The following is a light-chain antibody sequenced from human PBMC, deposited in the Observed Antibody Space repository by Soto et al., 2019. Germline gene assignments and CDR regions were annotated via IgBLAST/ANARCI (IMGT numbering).Light chain of an antibody. CDR1: QSVSSSY. CDR3: QQYGSSPIT. J-gene: IGKJ5*01. CDR2: GAS. Sequence: EIVLPQSPRTLSLSPVDRASLXCKTSQSVSSSYLAWYQQKPGQAPRLLIYGASSRATGIPDRFSGSGSGTDFTLTISRLEPEDFAVYYCQQYGSSPITFGQGTRLEI. V-gene: IGKV3-20*01.